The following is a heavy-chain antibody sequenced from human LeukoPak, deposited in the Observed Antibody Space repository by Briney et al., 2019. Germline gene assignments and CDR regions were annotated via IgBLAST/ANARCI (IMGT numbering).Heavy chain of an antibody. CDR3: ARVGVGGSYYYFDY. J-gene: IGHJ4*02. D-gene: IGHD1-26*01. Sequence: PGGSLRLSCAASGFTFSSYEMNWVRQAPGKGLEWVSYISSSGSTIHYADSVKGRFTISRDNAKNSLYLQMNSLRAEDTAVYYRARVGVGGSYYYFDYWGQGTLVTVSS. CDR1: GFTFSSYE. CDR2: ISSSGSTI. V-gene: IGHV3-48*03.